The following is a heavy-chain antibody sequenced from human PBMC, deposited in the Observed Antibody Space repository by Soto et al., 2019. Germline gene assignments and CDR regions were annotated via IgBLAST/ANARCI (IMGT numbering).Heavy chain of an antibody. CDR2: FKSKSDGGTT. CDR3: TASFWSVSYPMFDY. J-gene: IGHJ4*02. D-gene: IGHD3-3*01. Sequence: EVQLVESGGGLVKPGGSLIISCVASGFTFTGAWMNWVRQAPGKGLEWVGRFKSKSDGGTTDHAAPVKGRFTILRDDSKNMLYLQMNSLQTDDTAVYYCTASFWSVSYPMFDYWGQGTLVTVSS. CDR1: GFTFTGAW. V-gene: IGHV3-15*01.